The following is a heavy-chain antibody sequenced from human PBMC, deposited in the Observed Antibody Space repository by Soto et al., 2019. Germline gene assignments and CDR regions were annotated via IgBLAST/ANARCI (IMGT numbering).Heavy chain of an antibody. CDR1: GGSISSGDYY. J-gene: IGHJ6*02. D-gene: IGHD3-3*01. CDR3: AGVRVDRENRNYYGMDV. V-gene: IGHV4-30-4*01. Sequence: PSETLSLTCTVSGGSISSGDYYWSWVRQPPGKGLEWIGYIYYSGSTYYNPSLKSRVTISVDTSKNQFSLKLSSVTAADTAVYYCAGVRVDRENRNYYGMDVWGQGTTVTVSS. CDR2: IYYSGST.